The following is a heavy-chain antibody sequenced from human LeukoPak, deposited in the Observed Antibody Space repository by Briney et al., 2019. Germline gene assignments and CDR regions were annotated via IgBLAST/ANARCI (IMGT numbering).Heavy chain of an antibody. CDR3: VRLWDSSGFFGY. D-gene: IGHD3-22*01. CDR1: GFTFSNYW. CDR2: IQKDGSEK. Sequence: GGSLRLSCVASGFTFSNYWMSWVRQAPGKGLEWVANIQKDGSEKHYVATVEGRFTISRDNAENSLFLQLNSLRVGDTAVYYCVRLWDSSGFFGYWGQGALVTVSS. V-gene: IGHV3-7*01. J-gene: IGHJ4*02.